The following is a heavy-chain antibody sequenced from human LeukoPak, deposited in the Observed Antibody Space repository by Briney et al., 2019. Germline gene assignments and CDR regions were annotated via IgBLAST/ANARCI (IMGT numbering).Heavy chain of an antibody. V-gene: IGHV1-69*04. D-gene: IGHD4-17*01. CDR1: GGTFSSYA. Sequence: SVKVSCKASGGTFSSYAISWVRQAPGQGLEWMGRIIPILGIANCAQKFQGRVTITADKSTSTAYMELSSLRSEDTAVYYCARKTSSYGDDDAFDIWGQGTMVTVSS. CDR3: ARKTSSYGDDDAFDI. CDR2: IIPILGIA. J-gene: IGHJ3*02.